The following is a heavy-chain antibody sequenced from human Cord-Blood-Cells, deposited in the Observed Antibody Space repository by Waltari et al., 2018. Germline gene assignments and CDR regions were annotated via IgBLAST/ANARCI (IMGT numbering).Heavy chain of an antibody. D-gene: IGHD5-18*01. Sequence: QVQLQQWGAGLLKPSETLSLTCAVYGGSFSGYYWSWIRQPPGKGLEWIGEINHSGSTNYNPSLKSRVTISVDTSKNQFSLKLSSVTAADTAVYCCARAPLRRYSYGHDAFDIWGQGTMVTVSS. CDR3: ARAPLRRYSYGHDAFDI. V-gene: IGHV4-34*01. CDR1: GGSFSGYY. J-gene: IGHJ3*02. CDR2: INHSGST.